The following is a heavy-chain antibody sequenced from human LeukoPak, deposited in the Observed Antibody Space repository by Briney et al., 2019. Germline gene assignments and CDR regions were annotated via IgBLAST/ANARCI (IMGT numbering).Heavy chain of an antibody. CDR3: AREGASGGYDWGWFDP. Sequence: SETLSLTCTVSGGSISSYYWSWIRQPAGKGLEWIGRIYTSGSTNYNPSLKSRVTMSVDTSKNQFSLKLSSVTAADSAVYFCAREGASGGYDWGWFDPWGQGTLVTVSS. CDR1: GGSISSYY. V-gene: IGHV4-4*07. D-gene: IGHD5-12*01. J-gene: IGHJ5*02. CDR2: IYTSGST.